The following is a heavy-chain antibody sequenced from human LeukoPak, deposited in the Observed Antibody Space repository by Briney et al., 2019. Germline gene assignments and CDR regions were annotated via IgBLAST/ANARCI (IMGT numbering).Heavy chain of an antibody. D-gene: IGHD5-24*01. CDR2: INHSGST. Sequence: SETLSLTCAVYGGSFSGYYWSWLRQPPGKGLEWIGEINHSGSTNYNPSLKSRVTISVDTSKNQFSLKLSSVTAADTAVYYCARGRRWLQSPYFDYWGQGTLATVSS. J-gene: IGHJ4*02. V-gene: IGHV4-34*01. CDR3: ARGRRWLQSPYFDY. CDR1: GGSFSGYY.